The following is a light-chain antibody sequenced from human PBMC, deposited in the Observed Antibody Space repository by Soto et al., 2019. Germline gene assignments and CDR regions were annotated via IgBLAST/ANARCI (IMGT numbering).Light chain of an antibody. CDR1: QSVSSSY. Sequence: EIVLTQSPGTLSLSPGERATLSCRASQSVSSSYLAWYQQKPGQAPRLLIYGASSRATGIPDRFSGSGSGTDFTLTISRLEPEDFAVYYCQQYGSSRVNFGRWTFGQGTKVDIK. CDR3: QQYGSSRVNFGRWT. J-gene: IGKJ1*01. V-gene: IGKV3-20*01. CDR2: GAS.